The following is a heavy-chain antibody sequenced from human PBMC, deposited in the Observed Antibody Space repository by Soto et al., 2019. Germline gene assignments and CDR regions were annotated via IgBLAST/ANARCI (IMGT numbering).Heavy chain of an antibody. D-gene: IGHD1-7*01. V-gene: IGHV4-39*01. J-gene: IGHJ4*02. Sequence: SETLSLTCTVSGGSISSSSYYWGWIRQPPGKGLEWIGSIYYSGSTYYNPSLKSRVTVSVDTSKNQFSLKLSSVTAADTAVYYCARYPITGTVYLAFDYWGQGTLVTVSS. CDR3: ARYPITGTVYLAFDY. CDR1: GGSISSSSYY. CDR2: IYYSGST.